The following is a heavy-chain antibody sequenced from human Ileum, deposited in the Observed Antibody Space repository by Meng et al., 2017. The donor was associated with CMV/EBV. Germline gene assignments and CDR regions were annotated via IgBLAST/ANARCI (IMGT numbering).Heavy chain of an antibody. CDR3: VGLLTGYNSHH. J-gene: IGHJ5*02. Sequence: VWLLAAGGGLVEPWGALRVLCAASGFSFSDAAMSWIRQAAGKGLQWVFAVSGDGGSAVYADFMMDRFTISRDNTKNTVYLQMNSLRAEDTAVYYCVGLLTGYNSHHWGQGTLVTVSS. V-gene: IGHV3-23*01. CDR2: VSGDGGSA. CDR1: GFSFSDAA. D-gene: IGHD3-9*01.